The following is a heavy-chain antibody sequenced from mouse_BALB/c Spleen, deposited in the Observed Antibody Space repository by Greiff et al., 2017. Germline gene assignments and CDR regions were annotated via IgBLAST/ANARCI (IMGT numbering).Heavy chain of an antibody. D-gene: IGHD1-1*02. Sequence: EVQLQESGPGLVKPSQSLSLTCSVTGYSITSGYYWNWLRQFPGNKLEWMGYISYDGSNNYNPSLKNRISITRDTSKNQFFLKLNSVTTEDTATYYCARVFGGYPYYAMDYWGQGTSVTVSS. CDR1: GYSITSGYY. CDR3: ARVFGGYPYYAMDY. J-gene: IGHJ4*01. V-gene: IGHV3-6*02. CDR2: ISYDGSN.